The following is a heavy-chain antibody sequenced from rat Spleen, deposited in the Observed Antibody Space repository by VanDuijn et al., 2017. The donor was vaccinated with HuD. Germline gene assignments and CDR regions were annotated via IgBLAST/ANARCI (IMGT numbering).Heavy chain of an antibody. J-gene: IGHJ1*01. CDR1: GFTFSNYG. CDR3: ARLLQWDWYFDF. Sequence: EVHLVESGGGLVQPGRSLKVSCAASGFTFSNYGMHWTRQAPTQGLEWVASISPTGGTTNYRDSVKGRFTISRDNAENTLFLQMDSLRSEDTATYYCARLLQWDWYFDFWGPGTMVTVSS. D-gene: IGHD1-1*01. CDR2: ISPTGGTT. V-gene: IGHV5-19*01.